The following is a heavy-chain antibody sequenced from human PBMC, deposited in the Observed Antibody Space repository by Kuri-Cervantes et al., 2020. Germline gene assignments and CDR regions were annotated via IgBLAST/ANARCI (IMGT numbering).Heavy chain of an antibody. Sequence: ASVKVSCKASGYTFTSYYMHWVRQAPGQGLEWMGIINPSGGSTSYAQKFQGRVTITADESTSTAYMELSSLRSEDTAVYYCARGRHYYDILTVYYYYMDVWAKGPRSPSP. CDR2: INPSGGST. J-gene: IGHJ6*03. CDR3: ARGRHYYDILTVYYYYMDV. CDR1: GYTFTSYY. V-gene: IGHV1-46*01. D-gene: IGHD3-9*01.